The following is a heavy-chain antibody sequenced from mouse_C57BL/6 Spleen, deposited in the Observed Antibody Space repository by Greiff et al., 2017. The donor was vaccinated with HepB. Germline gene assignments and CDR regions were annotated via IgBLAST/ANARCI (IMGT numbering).Heavy chain of an antibody. Sequence: VKLMESGAELVRPGTSVKVSCKASGYAFTNYLIEWVKQRPGQGLEWIGVINPGSGGTNYNEKFKGKATLTADKSSSTAYMQLSSLTSEDSAVYFCGRGDYYGSYWYFDVWGTGTTVTVSS. CDR2: INPGSGGT. D-gene: IGHD1-1*01. J-gene: IGHJ1*03. CDR3: GRGDYYGSYWYFDV. CDR1: GYAFTNYL. V-gene: IGHV1-54*01.